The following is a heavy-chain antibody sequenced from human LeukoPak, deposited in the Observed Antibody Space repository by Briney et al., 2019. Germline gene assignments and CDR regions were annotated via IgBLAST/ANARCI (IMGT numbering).Heavy chain of an antibody. Sequence: SETLSLTCTVSGDSINNYHWSWIRQPPGKGLEWIGYIYYSGSTNYNPSLKSRVTLSVDTSKNQFSLKLSSVTAADAAFYYCARREVRGSRFEYWGQGILVTVSS. J-gene: IGHJ4*02. V-gene: IGHV4-59*08. CDR2: IYYSGST. CDR3: ARREVRGSRFEY. CDR1: GDSINNYH. D-gene: IGHD3-10*01.